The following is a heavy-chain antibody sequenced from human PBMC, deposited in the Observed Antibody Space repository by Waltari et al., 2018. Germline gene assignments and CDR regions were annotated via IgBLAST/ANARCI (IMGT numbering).Heavy chain of an antibody. D-gene: IGHD3-10*02. Sequence: QVQLVESGGGVVQPGQSLRISCEASGFTFRNYGFHWVRQAPGKALDWVAVISFDGNFKYHADSVKGRFTISRDNSRNTLYLQMDSLTIEDTGVYFCAKEKRNVGVDYWGQGILVTVSS. V-gene: IGHV3-30*18. CDR2: ISFDGNFK. CDR1: GFTFRNYG. CDR3: AKEKRNVGVDY. J-gene: IGHJ4*02.